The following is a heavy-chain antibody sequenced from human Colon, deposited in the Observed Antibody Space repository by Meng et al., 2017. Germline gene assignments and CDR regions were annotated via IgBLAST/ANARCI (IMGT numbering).Heavy chain of an antibody. D-gene: IGHD6-19*01. CDR2: MFHSGTT. CDR1: GGSVSSGSHY. J-gene: IGHJ4*02. V-gene: IGHV4-61*01. Sequence: VQRQGSGPGLVRPSGTLSLTCNVSGGSVSSGSHYWSWIRQPPGKGLEWIGYMFHSGTTKYNPSLKSRVSMSVDTTKNQFYLKLTSVTVADTAVFYCARLIAGWPFYFDYWGQGILVTVSS. CDR3: ARLIAGWPFYFDY.